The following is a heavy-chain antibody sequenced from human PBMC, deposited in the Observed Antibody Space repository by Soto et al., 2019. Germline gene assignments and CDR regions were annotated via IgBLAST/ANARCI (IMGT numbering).Heavy chain of an antibody. Sequence: QVQLVQSGAEVKKPGASVKVSCKASGYTFTSYGISWVRQAPGQGLEWMGWISAYNGNTNYAQKLQGRVTMTTDTATSTAYMELRSLRSDDTAVYYGARGGDIVVVPAASDAFEIWCQGTMVTVSS. CDR3: ARGGDIVVVPAASDAFEI. V-gene: IGHV1-18*01. J-gene: IGHJ3*02. CDR1: GYTFTSYG. D-gene: IGHD2-2*01. CDR2: ISAYNGNT.